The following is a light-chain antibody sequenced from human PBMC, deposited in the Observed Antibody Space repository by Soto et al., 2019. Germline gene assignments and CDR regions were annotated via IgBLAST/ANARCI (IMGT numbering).Light chain of an antibody. CDR3: QQYGDSNSPRYS. CDR2: ATS. Sequence: EIVLTQSPGTLSLSPGDRVTLSCRASQSVSTNYFSWYQQKPGQAPRLLIYATSSRAVGIPDRFSGSGSGIDFNLTISRLGPEDFAMYYCQQYGDSNSPRYSFGQGTRLEI. V-gene: IGKV3-20*01. CDR1: QSVSTNY. J-gene: IGKJ2*03.